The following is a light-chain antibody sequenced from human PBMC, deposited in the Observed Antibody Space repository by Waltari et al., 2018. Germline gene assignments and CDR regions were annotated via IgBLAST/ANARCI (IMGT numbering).Light chain of an antibody. Sequence: EIVVTQSPATLSVSPGERPTLPCRTSQTITNNLAWYQQKPGQTPRLLIYGASTRAIGIPARFSGSGSGTEFTLTISSLQSEDFAVYYCQQYNNWLSVTFGQGTRLEI. CDR3: QQYNNWLSVT. CDR2: GAS. CDR1: QTITNN. V-gene: IGKV3-15*01. J-gene: IGKJ5*01.